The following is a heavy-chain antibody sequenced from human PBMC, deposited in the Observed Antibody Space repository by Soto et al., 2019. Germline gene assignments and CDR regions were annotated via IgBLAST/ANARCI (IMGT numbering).Heavy chain of an antibody. Sequence: SETLSLTCTVSGGSISSGGYYWSWIRQHPGKGLEWIGYIYYSGSTYYNPSLKSRVTISVDTSKNQFSLKLSSVTAADTAVYYCARGGRNYDFWSGYYRSSYFDYWGQGTLVTISS. CDR1: GGSISSGGYY. CDR3: ARGGRNYDFWSGYYRSSYFDY. J-gene: IGHJ4*02. V-gene: IGHV4-31*03. D-gene: IGHD3-3*01. CDR2: IYYSGST.